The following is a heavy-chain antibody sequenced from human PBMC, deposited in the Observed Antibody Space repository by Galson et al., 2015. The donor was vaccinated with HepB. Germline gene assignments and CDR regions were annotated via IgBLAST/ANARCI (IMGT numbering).Heavy chain of an antibody. CDR3: ARDGWELTSNFDY. CDR1: GYIFTSYG. CDR2: ISAYNGNT. V-gene: IGHV1-18*01. J-gene: IGHJ4*02. Sequence: SVKVSCKASGYIFTSYGISWVRQAPGQGLEWMGWISAYNGNTNFAQNLQGRVTMTTDTSTSTAYMELRSLRSDDTAVYYCARDGWELTSNFDYWGQGTLVTVSS. D-gene: IGHD1-26*01.